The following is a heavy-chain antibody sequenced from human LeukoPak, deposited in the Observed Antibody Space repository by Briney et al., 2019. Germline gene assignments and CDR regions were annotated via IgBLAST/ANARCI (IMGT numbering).Heavy chain of an antibody. V-gene: IGHV3-48*04. CDR1: GFTFSSYS. D-gene: IGHD3-10*01. CDR3: AKERALWFGEFHDAFDI. Sequence: GGSLRLSCAASGFTFSSYSMNWVRQAPGKGLEWVSYISSSSSTIYYADSVKGRFTISRDNAKNSLYLQMNSLRAEDTAVYYCAKERALWFGEFHDAFDIWGQGTMVTVSS. J-gene: IGHJ3*02. CDR2: ISSSSSTI.